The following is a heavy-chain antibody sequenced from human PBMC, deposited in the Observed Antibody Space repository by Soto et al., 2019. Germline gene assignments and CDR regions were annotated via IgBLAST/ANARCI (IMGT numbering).Heavy chain of an antibody. Sequence: QVQLVESGGGVVQPGRSLRLSCAASGFTFSSYGMHWVRQAPGKGLEWVAVIWYDGSNKYYVDSVKGRFTISRDNSKNTLYLQMNSPRAEDTAVYYCARGGYCSSTSCYTYYYYGMDVWGQGTTVTVSS. J-gene: IGHJ6*02. CDR3: ARGGYCSSTSCYTYYYYGMDV. CDR2: IWYDGSNK. D-gene: IGHD2-2*02. CDR1: GFTFSSYG. V-gene: IGHV3-33*01.